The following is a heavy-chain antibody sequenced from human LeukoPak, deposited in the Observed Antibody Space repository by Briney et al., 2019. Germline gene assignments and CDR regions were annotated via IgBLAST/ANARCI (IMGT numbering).Heavy chain of an antibody. CDR1: GLTFSSYG. CDR3: AKGRTPPIVPYFDY. D-gene: IGHD2-21*01. V-gene: IGHV3-30*18. J-gene: IGHJ4*02. CDR2: ISYDGSNK. Sequence: GGSLRLSCAASGLTFSSYGMHWVRQAPGKGLEWVAVISYDGSNKYYADSVKGRFTISRDNSKNTLYLQMNSLRAEDTAVYYCAKGRTPPIVPYFDYWGQGTLVTVSS.